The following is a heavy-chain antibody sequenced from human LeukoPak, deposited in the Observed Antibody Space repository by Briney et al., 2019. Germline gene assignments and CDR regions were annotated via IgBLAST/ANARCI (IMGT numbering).Heavy chain of an antibody. CDR3: ARILGYNYDAFDI. CDR2: IYPGDSDI. CDR1: GYSFTTYW. D-gene: IGHD5-24*01. Sequence: GESLKISCKASGYSFTTYWIGWVRQMPGKGLEWMGIIYPGDSDIRYSPSFQGQVTISADKSITTAYLRWSSLKASDTAMYYCARILGYNYDAFDIWGQGTTVTVSS. J-gene: IGHJ3*02. V-gene: IGHV5-51*01.